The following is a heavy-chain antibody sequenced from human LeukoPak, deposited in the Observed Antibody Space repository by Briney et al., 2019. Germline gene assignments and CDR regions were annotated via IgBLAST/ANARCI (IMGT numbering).Heavy chain of an antibody. CDR2: IYYTGSA. D-gene: IGHD4-17*01. J-gene: IGHJ6*02. CDR3: VRDPGTATTVGYYALDV. CDR1: GGSISSGDYY. V-gene: IGHV4-61*08. Sequence: SETLSLTCTVSGGSISSGDYYWTWIRQPPEKGLEWIGFIYYTGSASYNPSLKSRVTISVDTSKNQFSLKLSSVTAADTAVYYCVRDPGTATTVGYYALDVWGQGTAVTVSS.